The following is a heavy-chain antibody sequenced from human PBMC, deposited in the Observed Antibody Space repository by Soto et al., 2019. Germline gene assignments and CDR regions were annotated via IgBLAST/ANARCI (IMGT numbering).Heavy chain of an antibody. CDR1: GYTFTSYG. Sequence: QVQLVQSGAEVKKPGASVKVSCKASGYTFTSYGISWVRQAPGQGLEWMGWISAYNGNTNYAQKLQGRVTMTTDTSTSTAYMELRSLRSDDTAVHYCARGSRGGYCSGGSCYSPYYYYYMDVWGKGTTVTVSS. D-gene: IGHD2-15*01. CDR2: ISAYNGNT. V-gene: IGHV1-18*01. CDR3: ARGSRGGYCSGGSCYSPYYYYYMDV. J-gene: IGHJ6*03.